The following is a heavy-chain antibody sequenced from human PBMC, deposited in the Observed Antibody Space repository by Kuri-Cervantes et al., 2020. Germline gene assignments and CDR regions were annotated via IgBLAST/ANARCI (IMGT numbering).Heavy chain of an antibody. CDR1: GFTFSSYG. D-gene: IGHD3-3*01. V-gene: IGHV3-33*01. CDR2: IWYDGSNK. CDR3: ARRYYDFWSGYHLYYYYYMDV. Sequence: GESLKISCAASGFTFSSYGMHCVRQAPGKGLEWVAVIWYDGSNKYYADSVKGRFTISRDNSKDTLYLQMNSLRAEDTAVYYCARRYYDFWSGYHLYYYYYMDVLGKGTTVTVSS. J-gene: IGHJ6*03.